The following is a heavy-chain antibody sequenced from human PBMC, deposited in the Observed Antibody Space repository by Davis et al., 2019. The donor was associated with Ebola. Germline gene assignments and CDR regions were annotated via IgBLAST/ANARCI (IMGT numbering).Heavy chain of an antibody. CDR2: ISYDGSNK. Sequence: GESLKISCAASGFTFSSYAMHWVRQAPGKGLEWVAVISYDGSNKYYADSVKGRFTISRDNSKNTLYLQMNSLRAEDTAVYYCARRGGYGDYGRYYYYYGMDVWGQGTTVTVSS. V-gene: IGHV3-30-3*01. J-gene: IGHJ6*02. CDR1: GFTFSSYA. D-gene: IGHD4-17*01. CDR3: ARRGGYGDYGRYYYYYGMDV.